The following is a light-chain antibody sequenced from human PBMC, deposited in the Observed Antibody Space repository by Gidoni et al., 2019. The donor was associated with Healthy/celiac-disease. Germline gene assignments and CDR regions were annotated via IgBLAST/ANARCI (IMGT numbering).Light chain of an antibody. V-gene: IGKV3-20*01. CDR1: QSVSSSY. CDR2: GAS. CDR3: QQYGSSPPGT. J-gene: IGKJ2*02. Sequence: DTVFTPSPATLSLSPGERATPSCRASQSVSSSYLAWYQQKPGQAPRLLIYGASSRATGIPDRFSGSGSGTDFTLTISRLEPEDFAVYYCQQYGSSPPGTFGQGTKLEIK.